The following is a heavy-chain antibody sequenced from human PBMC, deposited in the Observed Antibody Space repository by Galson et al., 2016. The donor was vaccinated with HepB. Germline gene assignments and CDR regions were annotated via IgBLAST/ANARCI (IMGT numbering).Heavy chain of an antibody. Sequence: SLRLSCAASGFTFSDYYMSWIRQAPGKGLEWVSYISGSGSTIYYADSVKGRFTVSRDNAKNSLYLQMNSLRAEDTAVYYCARQFLASPLQEYFQHWGQGTLVTVSS. J-gene: IGHJ1*01. D-gene: IGHD3-3*02. V-gene: IGHV3-11*01. CDR3: ARQFLASPLQEYFQH. CDR2: ISGSGSTI. CDR1: GFTFSDYY.